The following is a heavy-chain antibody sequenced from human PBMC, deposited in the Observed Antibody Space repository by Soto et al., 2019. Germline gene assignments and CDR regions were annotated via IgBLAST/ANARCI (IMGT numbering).Heavy chain of an antibody. D-gene: IGHD1-26*01. CDR3: ARTYSGSYDYYYYGMDV. Sequence: VASVKVSCKASGYTFTSYAMHWVRQAPGQRLEWMGWINAGNGNTKYSQKFQGRVTITRDTSASTAYMELSSLRSEDTAVYYCARTYSGSYDYYYYGMDVWGQGTTVTVSS. CDR1: GYTFTSYA. V-gene: IGHV1-3*01. CDR2: INAGNGNT. J-gene: IGHJ6*02.